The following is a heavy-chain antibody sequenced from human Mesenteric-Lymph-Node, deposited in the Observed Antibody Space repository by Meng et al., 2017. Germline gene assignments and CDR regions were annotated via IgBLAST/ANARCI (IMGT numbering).Heavy chain of an antibody. CDR1: GFTVSSNY. J-gene: IGHJ4*02. CDR3: VLETGSYSGH. D-gene: IGHD1-26*01. Sequence: EVQLVESVGGLIQPGGSLRLSCAASGFTVSSNYMSSARQAPGKGLEWVSVIYSGGTTYYADSVKGRFTISRDNSKNTLYLQMNSLRAADTAMYYCVLETGSYSGHWGQGTLVTVSS. V-gene: IGHV3-53*01. CDR2: IYSGGTT.